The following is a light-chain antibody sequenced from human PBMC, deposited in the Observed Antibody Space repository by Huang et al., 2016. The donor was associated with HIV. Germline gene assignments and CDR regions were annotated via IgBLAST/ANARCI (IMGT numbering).Light chain of an antibody. V-gene: IGKV3-15*01. CDR2: GSS. Sequence: EIVMTQSPATLSVSPGQRVTLSCRANRSVSTNLAWYQQRHGQAPRLLIYGSSTRAPGIPARFSGSGSGTDFSLTISSRQSEDFALYYCHQYNNWRLSFGGGTRV. CDR1: RSVSTN. J-gene: IGKJ4*01. CDR3: HQYNNWRLS.